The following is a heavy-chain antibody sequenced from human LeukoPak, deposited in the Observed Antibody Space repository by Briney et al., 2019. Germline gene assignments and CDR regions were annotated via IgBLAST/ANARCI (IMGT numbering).Heavy chain of an antibody. CDR1: GFTFSSHA. D-gene: IGHD3-10*01. J-gene: IGHJ3*02. CDR3: AEYQEVVRSAFDM. Sequence: GGSLRLSCAASGFTFSSHAMSWVRQAPGKGLEWVSSISGVGYTTQYADPVKGRFTISRDNSNNALYLQMSSLRAEDTAVYYCAEYQEVVRSAFDMWGQGTMVAVSS. CDR2: ISGVGYTT. V-gene: IGHV3-23*01.